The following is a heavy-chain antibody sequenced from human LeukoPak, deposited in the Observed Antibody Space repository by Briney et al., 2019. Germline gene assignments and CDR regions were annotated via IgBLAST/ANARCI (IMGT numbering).Heavy chain of an antibody. CDR3: ARDGTAPPRGWFDP. V-gene: IGHV1-2*02. Sequence: VASVKVSCKASGYTFTSYGISWVRQAPGQGLEWMGWINPNSGGTNYAQKFQGRVTMTRDTSISTAYMELSRLRSDDTAVYYCARDGTAPPRGWFDPWGQGTLVTVSS. D-gene: IGHD6-13*01. CDR2: INPNSGGT. CDR1: GYTFTSYG. J-gene: IGHJ5*02.